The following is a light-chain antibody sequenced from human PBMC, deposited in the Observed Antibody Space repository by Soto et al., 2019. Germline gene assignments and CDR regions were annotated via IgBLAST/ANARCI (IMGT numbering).Light chain of an antibody. CDR1: ETIIDY. CDR3: QQSFSAPLT. CDR2: SAS. V-gene: IGKV1-39*01. Sequence: DIQMSQSPSSLSASVGDSVTITCRASETIIDYLNWYQQQPGEAPKLLIFSASSLHSGVPSRFRGSRSGTHFTLTISSLQPEDFATYFCQQSFSAPLTFGQGTKLQAK. J-gene: IGKJ2*01.